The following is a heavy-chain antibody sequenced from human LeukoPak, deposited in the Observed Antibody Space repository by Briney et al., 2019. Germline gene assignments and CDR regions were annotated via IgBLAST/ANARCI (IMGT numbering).Heavy chain of an antibody. CDR3: AKDWGSGSYQPDAFDI. J-gene: IGHJ3*02. Sequence: GGSLRLSCAASGFTFSSYAMSWVRQAPGKGLEWVSAMSGSSGSTYYADSVKGRFTISRDNSKNTLVLQMNSLRAEDTAVCYCAKDWGSGSYQPDAFDIWGQGTMVTVSS. CDR2: MSGSSGST. CDR1: GFTFSSYA. V-gene: IGHV3-23*01. D-gene: IGHD1-26*01.